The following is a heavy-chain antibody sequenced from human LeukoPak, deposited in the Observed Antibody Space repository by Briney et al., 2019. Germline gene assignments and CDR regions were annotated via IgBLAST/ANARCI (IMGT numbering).Heavy chain of an antibody. V-gene: IGHV3-48*01. J-gene: IGHJ2*01. Sequence: GSLRLSCAASGFTFSYYSMNWVRQAPGKGLEWVSYISTSSSTIYYADSVKGRFTISRDNARNSLYLQMNSLRAEDTAVYFCARLYGDYVYWYFDLWGRGTLVTVSS. CDR2: ISTSSSTI. D-gene: IGHD4-17*01. CDR3: ARLYGDYVYWYFDL. CDR1: GFTFSYYS.